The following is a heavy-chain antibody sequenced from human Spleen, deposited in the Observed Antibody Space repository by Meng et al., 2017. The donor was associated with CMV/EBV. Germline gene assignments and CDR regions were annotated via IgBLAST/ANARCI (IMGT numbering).Heavy chain of an antibody. CDR2: IIASLDTT. J-gene: IGHJ6*02. Sequence: SVKVSCKASGDTFSNYGVSWVRQAPGQGLEWMGGIIASLDTTNYAQKFQGRVTITTDESTSTAYMELSSLRSEDTAVYYCATAATISGVVWDAMDVWGQGTTVTVSS. CDR3: ATAATISGVVWDAMDV. V-gene: IGHV1-69*05. D-gene: IGHD3-3*01. CDR1: GDTFSNYG.